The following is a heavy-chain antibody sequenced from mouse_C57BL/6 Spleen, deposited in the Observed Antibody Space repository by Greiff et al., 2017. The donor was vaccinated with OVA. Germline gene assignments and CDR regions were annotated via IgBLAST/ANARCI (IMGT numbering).Heavy chain of an antibody. CDR3: TGYDGYYMDY. CDR1: GYTFTDYE. J-gene: IGHJ4*01. D-gene: IGHD2-3*01. V-gene: IGHV1-15*01. Sequence: VQVVESGAELVRPGASVTLSCKASGYTFTDYEMHWVKQTPVHGLEWIGAIDPETGGTAYNQKFKGKAILTADKSSSTAYMELRSLTSEDSAVYYCTGYDGYYMDYWGQGTSVTVSS. CDR2: IDPETGGT.